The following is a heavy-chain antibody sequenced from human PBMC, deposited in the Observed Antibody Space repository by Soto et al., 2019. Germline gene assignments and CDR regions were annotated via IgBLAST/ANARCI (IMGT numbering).Heavy chain of an antibody. CDR3: ARGSSNWAYYFDF. V-gene: IGHV3-48*02. CDR1: GFTFSSYS. CDR2: ITSSGTTV. Sequence: EVHLVESGGGLVHPGGSLRLSCAASGFTFSSYSLNWVRQAPGKGLEWVSYITSSGTTVYYADSVRGRFTISRDNAKNSLDLQMNSLRDDDTAVYYCARGSSNWAYYFDFWGQGTLVTVSS. J-gene: IGHJ4*02. D-gene: IGHD6-13*01.